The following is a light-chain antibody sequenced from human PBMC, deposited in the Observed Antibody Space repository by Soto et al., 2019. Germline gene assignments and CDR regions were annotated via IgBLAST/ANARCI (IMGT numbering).Light chain of an antibody. V-gene: IGKV1D-13*01. CDR3: QQFNNWPVT. J-gene: IGKJ3*01. Sequence: ANQLTQSPSSLSASVGDRVTITCRASQAISSALAWYQQKPGKPPKLLIYDASTLQSGVPSSFSGTASGTDFTLTINSLQPEDFATYYCQQFNNWPVTFGPGTKVDIK. CDR1: QAISSA. CDR2: DAS.